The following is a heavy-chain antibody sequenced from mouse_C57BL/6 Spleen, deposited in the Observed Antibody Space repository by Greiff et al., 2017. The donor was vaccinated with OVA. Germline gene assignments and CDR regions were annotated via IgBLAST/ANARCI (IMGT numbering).Heavy chain of an antibody. V-gene: IGHV1-50*01. Sequence: VQLQQPGAELVKPGASVKLSCTASGYTFTSYCMQWVKQRPGQGLEWFGEIDPSDSYTNYNQKFKGKATLTVDTSSSTAYMQLSSLTSEDSAVYYCAITAVVPFDYWGQGTTLTVSS. J-gene: IGHJ2*01. CDR1: GYTFTSYC. CDR3: AITAVVPFDY. CDR2: IDPSDSYT. D-gene: IGHD1-1*01.